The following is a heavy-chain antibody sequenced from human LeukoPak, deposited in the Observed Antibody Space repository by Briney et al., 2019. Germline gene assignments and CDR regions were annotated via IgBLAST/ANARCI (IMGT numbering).Heavy chain of an antibody. J-gene: IGHJ6*02. D-gene: IGHD7-27*01. CDR2: ISGSGGST. Sequence: GGSLRLSCAASGFTFSSYAMSWVRQAPGKGLEWVSAISGSGGSTYYADSVKGRFTISRDNSKNTLYLQMNSLRAEDTAVYYCAKDGGHSNWGYYYYGMDVWGQGTTVTVSS. CDR1: GFTFSSYA. CDR3: AKDGGHSNWGYYYYGMDV. V-gene: IGHV3-23*01.